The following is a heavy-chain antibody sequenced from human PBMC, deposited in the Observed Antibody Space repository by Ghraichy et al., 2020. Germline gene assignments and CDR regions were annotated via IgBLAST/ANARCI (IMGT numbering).Heavy chain of an antibody. CDR2: IHYSGST. CDR1: GGSISTYY. Sequence: SETLSLTCTISGGSISTYYWSWIRQPPGKGLEWIGSIHYSGSTNFNPSLKIRVTISVDTSKDQFSLKLTSVTAAETAVYYCAGDTSPACWYLWGQGTLVTVSS. D-gene: IGHD6-13*01. J-gene: IGHJ4*02. CDR3: AGDTSPACWYL. V-gene: IGHV4-59*01.